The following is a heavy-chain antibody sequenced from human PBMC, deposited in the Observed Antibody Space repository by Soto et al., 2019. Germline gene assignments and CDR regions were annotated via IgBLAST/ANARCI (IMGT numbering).Heavy chain of an antibody. CDR3: ACEQQLATFQH. D-gene: IGHD6-13*01. V-gene: IGHV1-3*01. J-gene: IGHJ1*01. CDR2: INAGSGNT. Sequence: QVQLVQSGAEVKKPGASVKVSCKASGYTFTNYAIHCVRQAPGQRLEWMGWINAGSGNTKYSQRFEGRISITRDTSASTAYMEVSSLTSEDTAVYYCACEQQLATFQHWGQGTLVTVSS. CDR1: GYTFTNYA.